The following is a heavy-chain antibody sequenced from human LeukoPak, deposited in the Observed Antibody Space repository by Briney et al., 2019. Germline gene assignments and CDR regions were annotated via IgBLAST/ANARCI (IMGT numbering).Heavy chain of an antibody. CDR3: AREYPSYYFDMGFDY. D-gene: IGHD3-22*01. J-gene: IGHJ4*02. V-gene: IGHV1-3*01. CDR2: INAANGDT. Sequence: VASVTVSCTASGYTFTTYAMHWVRQAPGLRLEWMGWINAANGDTKYSQKFQDRVTITRDTSASTAYMELSSLRSEDTAVYYCAREYPSYYFDMGFDYWGQGTLVTVSS. CDR1: GYTFTTYA.